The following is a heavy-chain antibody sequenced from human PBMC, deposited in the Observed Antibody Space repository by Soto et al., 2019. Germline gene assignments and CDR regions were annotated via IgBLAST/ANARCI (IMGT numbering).Heavy chain of an antibody. Sequence: SETLSLTCTVSGGSLNNYYWSWIRQPPGKGGLEWIGYIYYSGSTNYSPSLKSRVTISVDTSKNHFSLKLSSVTAADTAVYYCARRYGSSFDYWGQGTLVTVSS. J-gene: IGHJ4*02. D-gene: IGHD3-10*01. CDR2: IYYSGST. CDR3: ARRYGSSFDY. CDR1: GGSLNNYY. V-gene: IGHV4-59*08.